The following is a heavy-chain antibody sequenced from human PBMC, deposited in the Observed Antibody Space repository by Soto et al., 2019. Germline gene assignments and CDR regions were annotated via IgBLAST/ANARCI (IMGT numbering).Heavy chain of an antibody. J-gene: IGHJ4*02. CDR2: ISSSSSYI. D-gene: IGHD4-17*01. V-gene: IGHV3-21*01. CDR1: GFTFSSYS. Sequence: GGSLRLSCAASGFTFSSYSMNWVRQAPGKGLEWVSSISSSSSYIYYADSVKGRFTISRDNAKNSLYLQMNSLRAEDTAVYYCARDSTDYGDYVFDYWGQGTLVTVS. CDR3: ARDSTDYGDYVFDY.